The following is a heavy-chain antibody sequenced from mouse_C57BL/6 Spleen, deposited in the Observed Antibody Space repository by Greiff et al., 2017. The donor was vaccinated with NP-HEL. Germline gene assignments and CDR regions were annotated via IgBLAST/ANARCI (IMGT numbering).Heavy chain of an antibody. CDR1: GYTFTSYW. J-gene: IGHJ2*01. V-gene: IGHV1-53*01. CDR2: INPSNGGT. Sequence: VKLQQPGTELVKPGASVKLSCKASGYTFTSYWMHWVKQRPGQGLEWIGNINPSNGGTNYNEKFKSKATLTVDKSSSTAYMQLSSLTSEDSAVYYCARLLLRYLYFDYWGQGTTLTVSS. CDR3: ARLLLRYLYFDY. D-gene: IGHD1-1*01.